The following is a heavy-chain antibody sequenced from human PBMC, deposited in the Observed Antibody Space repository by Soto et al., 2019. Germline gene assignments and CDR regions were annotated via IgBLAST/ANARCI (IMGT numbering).Heavy chain of an antibody. CDR3: TRDLDYGGNSDSIDI. Sequence: GECLNISCKVSRYSFTSYWIVCVRQMPGKGLEGMGIIYPGGSKTTYSPSFQGQVIISADKSISTAYLQWSSLKASDTAMYYCTRDLDYGGNSDSIDIWGQGTMVTVS. CDR1: RYSFTSYW. CDR2: IYPGGSKT. J-gene: IGHJ3*02. V-gene: IGHV5-51*01. D-gene: IGHD4-17*01.